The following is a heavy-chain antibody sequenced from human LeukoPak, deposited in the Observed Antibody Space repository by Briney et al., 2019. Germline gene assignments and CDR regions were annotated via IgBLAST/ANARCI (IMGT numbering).Heavy chain of an antibody. Sequence: GEALTVSCKGSGYSFTSYWISWVGQMPGKGLEGMGGIYPSDSYTNYSPSFQGHVTISADKSISTAYLQWSSLKASDTAMYYCASWRSVAGAFDIWGQGTMVTVSS. CDR2: IYPSDSYT. CDR3: ASWRSVAGAFDI. D-gene: IGHD2-15*01. J-gene: IGHJ3*02. CDR1: GYSFTSYW. V-gene: IGHV5-10-1*01.